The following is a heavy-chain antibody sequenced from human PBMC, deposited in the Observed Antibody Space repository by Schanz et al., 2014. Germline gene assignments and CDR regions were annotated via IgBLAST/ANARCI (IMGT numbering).Heavy chain of an antibody. J-gene: IGHJ3*02. D-gene: IGHD3-10*01. CDR3: ARGGFGELSAFDI. V-gene: IGHV3-30*03. Sequence: QVQLVESGGGVVQPGRSLRLSCAASGFMFSGYGMHWVRQAPGKGLEWVGVISYDGSKKSYADSVKGRFTISRDNSKNTLYLQMNSLRPEDTAVYYCARGGFGELSAFDIWGQGTMVTVSS. CDR2: ISYDGSKK. CDR1: GFMFSGYG.